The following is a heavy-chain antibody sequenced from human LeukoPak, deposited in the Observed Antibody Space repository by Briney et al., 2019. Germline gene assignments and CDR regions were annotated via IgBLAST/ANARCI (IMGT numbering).Heavy chain of an antibody. CDR3: AKSIDYGDYAVSY. V-gene: IGHV3-30*02. Sequence: GGSLRLSCAASGFTFNTYGMHWVRQAPGKGLEWVAFIRYDGGIKYYGDSVKGRFTISRDNSKNTLYLQMNSLRAEDTAVYYCAKSIDYGDYAVSYWGQGTLVTVSS. CDR1: GFTFNTYG. D-gene: IGHD4-17*01. CDR2: IRYDGGIK. J-gene: IGHJ4*02.